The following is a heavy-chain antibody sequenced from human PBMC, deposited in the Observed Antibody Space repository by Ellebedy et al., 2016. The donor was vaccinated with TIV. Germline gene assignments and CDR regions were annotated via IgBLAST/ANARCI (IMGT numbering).Heavy chain of an antibody. Sequence: ASVKVSCKASGYTFTSYGISWVRQAPGQGLEWMGWISAYNGNTNYAQKLQGRVTMTTDTSTSTAYMELRSLRSDDTAVYYCARDLLWFGESGSSYWGQGTLVTVSS. J-gene: IGHJ4*02. D-gene: IGHD3-10*01. CDR1: GYTFTSYG. CDR2: ISAYNGNT. CDR3: ARDLLWFGESGSSY. V-gene: IGHV1-18*01.